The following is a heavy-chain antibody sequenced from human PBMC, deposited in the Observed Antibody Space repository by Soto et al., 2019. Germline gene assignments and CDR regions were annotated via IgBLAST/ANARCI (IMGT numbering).Heavy chain of an antibody. J-gene: IGHJ3*01. CDR1: GFMFDDYA. Sequence: EVQLVESGGGLVQPGRSLRLSCAASGFMFDDYAMHWVRQPPGKGLEWVSGISWNSGSLSYADSVKGRFTISRDNAKNSLYLQMNGLRPEDKALYYCAKTFAGKLLDGFEHWGQGTMVSVS. V-gene: IGHV3-9*01. D-gene: IGHD3-9*01. CDR3: AKTFAGKLLDGFEH. CDR2: ISWNSGSL.